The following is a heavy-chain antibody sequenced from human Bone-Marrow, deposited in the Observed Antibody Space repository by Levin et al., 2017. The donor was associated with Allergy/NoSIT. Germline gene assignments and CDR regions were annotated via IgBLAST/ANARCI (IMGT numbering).Heavy chain of an antibody. CDR3: ARRTYYPYYFDS. CDR2: IYDTGTT. J-gene: IGHJ4*02. Sequence: SHTLSLTCIVFFFSLLLPSFRWIRKSPGKGLAWLGYIYDTGTTTYNPSLKSRVTLSSSPSKNHFSLRLISGTVADTAVYYCARRTYYPYYFDSWGQGTLVTVSS. D-gene: IGHD3-10*01. CDR1: FFSLLLPS. V-gene: IGHV4-59*08.